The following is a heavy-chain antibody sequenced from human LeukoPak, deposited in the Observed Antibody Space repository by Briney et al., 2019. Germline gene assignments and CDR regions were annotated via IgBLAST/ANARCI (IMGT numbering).Heavy chain of an antibody. CDR2: ISWNSGSI. CDR1: GFTFDDYA. CDR3: AKDHYYDSSGHFDY. Sequence: PGGSLRLSCAASGFTFDDYAMHWVRQAPGKGLEWVSGISWNSGSIGYADSVKGRFTISRDNAKNSLYLQMNSLRAEDMALYYCAKDHYYDSSGHFDYWGQGTLVTVSS. D-gene: IGHD3-22*01. J-gene: IGHJ4*02. V-gene: IGHV3-9*03.